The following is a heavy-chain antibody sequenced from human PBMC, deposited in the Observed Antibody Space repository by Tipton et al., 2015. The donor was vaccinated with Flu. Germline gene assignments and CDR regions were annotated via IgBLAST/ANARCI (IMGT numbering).Heavy chain of an antibody. CDR2: ITPNSGDT. D-gene: IGHD5-12*01. CDR3: AVIVATIA. V-gene: IGHV1-2*02. J-gene: IGHJ5*02. Sequence: QLVQSGAEVKKPGASVKVSCKASGYTFTGSYIHWARQAPGQGLEWMGWITPNSGDTNYAQKFQGRVTMTRDTSISTAYMELSRLRSDDTAVYYCAVIVATIAWGQGTLVTVSS. CDR1: GYTFTGSY.